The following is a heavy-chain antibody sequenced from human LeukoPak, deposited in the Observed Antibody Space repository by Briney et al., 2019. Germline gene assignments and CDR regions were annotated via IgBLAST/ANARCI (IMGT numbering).Heavy chain of an antibody. CDR2: ISGSDGST. V-gene: IGHV3-23*01. Sequence: GGSLRLSCAASGFTFSSYAMSWVCQAPGKGLEWVSAISGSDGSTYYADSVKGRFTISRDNSKNTLYLQMNSLRAEDTAVYYCAKDRHYYDSSGYYYWNFDLWGRGTLVTVSP. J-gene: IGHJ2*01. CDR3: AKDRHYYDSSGYYYWNFDL. D-gene: IGHD3-22*01. CDR1: GFTFSSYA.